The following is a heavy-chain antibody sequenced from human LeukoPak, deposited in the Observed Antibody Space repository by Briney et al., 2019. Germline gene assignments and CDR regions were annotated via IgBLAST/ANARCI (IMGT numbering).Heavy chain of an antibody. V-gene: IGHV1-69*04. CDR2: IIPILGIA. CDR3: ARDRITMVRGVIGWFDP. Sequence: SVKVSCKASGGTFSSYAISWVRQALGQGLEWMGRIIPILGIANYAQKFQGRVTITADKSTSTAYMELSSLRSEDTAVYYCARDRITMVRGVIGWFDPWGQGTLVTVSS. J-gene: IGHJ5*02. CDR1: GGTFSSYA. D-gene: IGHD3-10*01.